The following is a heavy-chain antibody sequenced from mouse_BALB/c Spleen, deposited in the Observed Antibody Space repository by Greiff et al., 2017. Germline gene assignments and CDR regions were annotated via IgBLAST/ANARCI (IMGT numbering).Heavy chain of an antibody. CDR2: ISDGGSYT. J-gene: IGHJ4*01. CDR3: ARDDYGKDAMDY. Sequence: EVKVEESGGGLVKPGGSLKLSCAASGFTFSDYYMYWVRQTPEKRLEWVATISDGGSYTYYPDSVKGRFTISRDNAKNNLYLQMSSLKSEDTAMYYCARDDYGKDAMDYWGQGTSVTVSS. V-gene: IGHV5-4*02. CDR1: GFTFSDYY. D-gene: IGHD1-1*01.